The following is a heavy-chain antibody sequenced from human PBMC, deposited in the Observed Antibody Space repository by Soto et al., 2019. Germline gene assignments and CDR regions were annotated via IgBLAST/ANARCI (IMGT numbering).Heavy chain of an antibody. Sequence: EEQLVESGGGLVQPGGSLRLSCAGSGFIFRNYWMGWVRQAPGERLEWVANIKQDGSETSYADSVKGRFTISRDNAKNSLYLQMSSLGADDTAVYYCVRENYFDYWGQGILVIVSS. CDR3: VRENYFDY. V-gene: IGHV3-7*01. J-gene: IGHJ4*02. CDR1: GFIFRNYW. CDR2: IKQDGSET.